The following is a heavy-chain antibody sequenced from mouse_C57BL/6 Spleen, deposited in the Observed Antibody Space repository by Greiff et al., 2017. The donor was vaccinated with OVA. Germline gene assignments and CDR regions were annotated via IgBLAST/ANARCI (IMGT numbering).Heavy chain of an antibody. D-gene: IGHD2-1*01. Sequence: QVQLQQSGAELVKPGASVKISCKASGYAFSSYWMNWVKQRPGKGLEWIGQIYPGDGDTNYNGKFKGKATLTADKSSSTAYMQLSSLTSEDSAVYFCARRGAYGNSDYYAMDYWGQGTSVTVSS. V-gene: IGHV1-80*01. J-gene: IGHJ4*01. CDR1: GYAFSSYW. CDR2: IYPGDGDT. CDR3: ARRGAYGNSDYYAMDY.